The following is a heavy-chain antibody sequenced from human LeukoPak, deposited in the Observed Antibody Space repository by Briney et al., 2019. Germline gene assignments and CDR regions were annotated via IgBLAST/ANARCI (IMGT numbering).Heavy chain of an antibody. V-gene: IGHV3-48*01. CDR3: ARGLSPYCYYYMDV. CDR2: ISSSSNTI. CDR1: GFTFSSYS. J-gene: IGHJ6*03. Sequence: PGGSLRLSCAASGFTFSSYSMNWVRQAPGKGLEWVTSISSSSNTIHYAESVKGRFTISRDNAKNSLYLQMNSLRAEDTAVYYCARGLSPYCYYYMDVWGKGTTVTVSS.